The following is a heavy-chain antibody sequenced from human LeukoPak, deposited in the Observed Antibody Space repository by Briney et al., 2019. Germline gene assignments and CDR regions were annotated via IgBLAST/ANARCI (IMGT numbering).Heavy chain of an antibody. CDR3: ARWRWPQNLYSSSARRARYYYYMDV. Sequence: PSETLSLTCAVYGGSFSGYYWSWIRQPPGKGLEWIGEINHSGSTNYNPSLKSRVTISVDTSKNQFSLKLSSVTAADTAVYYCARWRWPQNLYSSSARRARYYYYMDVWGKGTTVTVSS. V-gene: IGHV4-34*01. CDR2: INHSGST. CDR1: GGSFSGYY. J-gene: IGHJ6*03. D-gene: IGHD6-6*01.